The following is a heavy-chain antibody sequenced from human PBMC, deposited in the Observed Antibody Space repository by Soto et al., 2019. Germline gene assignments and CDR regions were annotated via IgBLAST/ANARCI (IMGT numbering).Heavy chain of an antibody. CDR3: ARVRSSMDYGGNSDAFDI. V-gene: IGHV1-69*12. J-gene: IGHJ3*02. CDR2: IIPIFGTA. D-gene: IGHD4-17*01. CDR1: GGTFSSYA. Sequence: QVQLVQSGAEVKKPGSSVKVSCKASGGTFSSYAISWVRQAPGQGLEWMGGIIPIFGTANYAQKFQGRVTITADESTSTAYMELSSRRSEDTAVYYWARVRSSMDYGGNSDAFDIWGQGTMVTVSS.